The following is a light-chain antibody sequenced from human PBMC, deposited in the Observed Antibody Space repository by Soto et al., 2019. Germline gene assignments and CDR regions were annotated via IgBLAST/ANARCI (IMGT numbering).Light chain of an antibody. V-gene: IGKV1-5*01. CDR3: QQYNAYSPLT. CDR1: QSISSW. J-gene: IGKJ4*01. CDR2: DAS. Sequence: DIQMTQSPSTLSASVGDRVTITCRASQSISSWLAWYQQKPGEAPKLLIYDASNLESGVPSRFSGNGSGTEFTLTISSLQPDDFAPYYGQQYNAYSPLTFGGGTKVEI.